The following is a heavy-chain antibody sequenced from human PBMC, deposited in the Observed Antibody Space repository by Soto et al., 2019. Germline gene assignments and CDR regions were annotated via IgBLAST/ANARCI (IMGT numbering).Heavy chain of an antibody. CDR2: IIPILGIA. CDR3: ARGGPQAAMSYYYYYMDV. CDR1: GGTFSSYT. J-gene: IGHJ6*03. V-gene: IGHV1-69*02. Sequence: ASVKVSCKASGGTFSSYTISWVRQAPGQGLEWMGRIIPILGIANYAQKFQGRVTITADKSTRPAYMELSSLRSEDTAVYYCARGGPQAAMSYYYYYMDVWGKGTTVTVS. D-gene: IGHD2-2*01.